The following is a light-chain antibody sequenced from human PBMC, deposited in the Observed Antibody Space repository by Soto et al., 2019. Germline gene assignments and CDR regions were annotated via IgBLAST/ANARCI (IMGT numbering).Light chain of an antibody. CDR1: SSDIGGYNF. J-gene: IGLJ1*01. V-gene: IGLV2-8*01. Sequence: QSALTQTPSASGSPGQSVAISCTGTSSDIGGYNFVSWYQQHPGKAPKLMIYEVTKRPSGVPDRFSGSKSGNTATLIVSGLQPEDEADYYCSSHGASNNPYVFGTGTKVTVL. CDR3: SSHGASNNPYV. CDR2: EVT.